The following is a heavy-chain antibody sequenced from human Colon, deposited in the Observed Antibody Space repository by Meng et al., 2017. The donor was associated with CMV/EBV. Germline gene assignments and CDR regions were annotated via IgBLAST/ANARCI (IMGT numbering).Heavy chain of an antibody. CDR2: ISPAGYAA. V-gene: IGHV1-46*01. D-gene: IGHD6-13*01. J-gene: IGHJ4*02. CDR3: ARDTGKIAAAGLDY. Sequence: SVYTFTHYYIACVRQVPGQGPEWMGIISPAGYAATYAPKFQGRVTMTSDTPTSTVFMEVSRLTSEDTAVYYCARDTGKIAAAGLDYWGQGTLVTVSS. CDR1: VYTFTHYY.